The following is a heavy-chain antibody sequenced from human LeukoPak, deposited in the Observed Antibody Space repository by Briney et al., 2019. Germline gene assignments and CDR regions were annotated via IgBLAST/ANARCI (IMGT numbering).Heavy chain of an antibody. CDR1: GYTFTSYA. J-gene: IGHJ2*01. CDR2: INPNSGGT. V-gene: IGHV1-2*02. Sequence: GASVKVSCKASGYTFTSYAITWVRQAPGQGLEWMGWINPNSGGTNYAQKFQGRVTMTRDTSISTAYMELSRLRSDDTAVYYCARALYWGYWYFDLWGRGTLVTVSS. CDR3: ARALYWGYWYFDL. D-gene: IGHD3-16*01.